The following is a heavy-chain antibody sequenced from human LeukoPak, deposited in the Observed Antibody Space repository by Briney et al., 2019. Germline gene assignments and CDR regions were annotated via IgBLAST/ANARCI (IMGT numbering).Heavy chain of an antibody. J-gene: IGHJ3*02. CDR2: INSDGSTT. CDR1: GFTFSSYW. V-gene: IGHV3-74*01. Sequence: PGRSLRPSCTAAGFTFSSYWMQWVRQPPGKGLVWVSRINSDGSTTSYADSVKGRFTISRDNAKNTVYLQMNRVRAEDTAVYYCSRDTADDAFDIWGQGTMVTVSS. CDR3: SRDTADDAFDI.